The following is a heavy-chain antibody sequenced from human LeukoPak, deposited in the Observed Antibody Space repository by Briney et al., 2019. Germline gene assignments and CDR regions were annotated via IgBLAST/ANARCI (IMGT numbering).Heavy chain of an antibody. V-gene: IGHV4-4*07. CDR1: GGSISSYY. Sequence: SETLSLTCTVSGGSISSYYWSWIRQPAGKGPEWIGRIYTSGSTNYNPSLKSRVTMSVDTSKNQFSLKLSSVTAADTAVYYCARDIIVVVPADTFVDYYYYMDVWGKGTTVTVSS. J-gene: IGHJ6*03. D-gene: IGHD2-2*01. CDR3: ARDIIVVVPADTFVDYYYYMDV. CDR2: IYTSGST.